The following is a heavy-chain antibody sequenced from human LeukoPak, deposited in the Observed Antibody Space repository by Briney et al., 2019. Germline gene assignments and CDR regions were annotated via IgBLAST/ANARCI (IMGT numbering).Heavy chain of an antibody. CDR3: ARLVVTSKLDWFDP. CDR2: IYYSGGA. D-gene: IGHD3-22*01. CDR1: GGSISIYY. J-gene: IGHJ5*02. Sequence: PSETLSLTCTVSGGSISIYYWSWIRHPPGKGLEWLGYIYYSGGANSNPSLKSRVTISVDTSKNQFSLKLSSVTAADTAVYYCARLVVTSKLDWFDPWGQGTLVTVSS. V-gene: IGHV4-59*08.